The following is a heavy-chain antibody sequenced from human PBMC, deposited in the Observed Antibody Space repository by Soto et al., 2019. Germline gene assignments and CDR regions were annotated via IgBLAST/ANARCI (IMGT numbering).Heavy chain of an antibody. V-gene: IGHV1-46*01. CDR3: AREGGVVIAVEYYFDY. D-gene: IGHD6-19*01. Sequence: ASVKVSCKASGYTFTSYYMHLVRQAPGQGLEWMGIINPSGGSTSYAQKFQGRVTMTRDTSTSTVYMELSSLRSEDTAVYYCAREGGVVIAVEYYFDYWVQGTLVTVS. CDR1: GYTFTSYY. CDR2: INPSGGST. J-gene: IGHJ4*02.